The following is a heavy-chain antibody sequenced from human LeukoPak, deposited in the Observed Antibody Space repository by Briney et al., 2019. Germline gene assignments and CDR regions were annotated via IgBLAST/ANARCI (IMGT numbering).Heavy chain of an antibody. V-gene: IGHV3-23*01. J-gene: IGHJ4*02. Sequence: GQSQRLSCAASGFSLRTYAMNWARQVPGKGLEWVSSIGGSDDTRYYADSVKGRFTISSDFSTNTVSLQMTSLRAEDTAVYFCAKGLVVNDNYFDNWGQGTLVTVSS. CDR1: GFSLRTYA. D-gene: IGHD2-15*01. CDR3: AKGLVVNDNYFDN. CDR2: IGGSDDTR.